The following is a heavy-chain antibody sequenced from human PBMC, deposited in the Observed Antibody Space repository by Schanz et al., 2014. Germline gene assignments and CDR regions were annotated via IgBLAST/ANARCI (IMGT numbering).Heavy chain of an antibody. V-gene: IGHV3-9*01. Sequence: VQLVESGGGVVQPGRSLRLSCAASGFMFSSYAMHWVRQAPGKGLEWVSNIPWNGAAIGYAGSVKGRFTISRDNAKNSLFLQMNSLRAEDTAVYYCLAPDYGMDVWGQGTTVTVSS. CDR2: IPWNGAAI. CDR3: LAPDYGMDV. J-gene: IGHJ6*02. CDR1: GFMFSSYA.